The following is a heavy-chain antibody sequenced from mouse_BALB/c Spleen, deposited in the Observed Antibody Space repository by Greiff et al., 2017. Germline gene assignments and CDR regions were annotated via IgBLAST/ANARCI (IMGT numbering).Heavy chain of an antibody. J-gene: IGHJ3*01. CDR3: ARDRDYGPFAY. V-gene: IGHV5-9-4*01. Sequence: EVMLVESGGGLVKPGGSLKLSCAASGFTFSSYAMSWVRQSPEKRLEWVAEISSGGSYTYYPDTVTGRFTISRDNAKNTLYLEMSSLRSEDTAMYYCARDRDYGPFAYWGQGTLVTVSA. CDR2: ISSGGSYT. D-gene: IGHD1-1*01. CDR1: GFTFSSYA.